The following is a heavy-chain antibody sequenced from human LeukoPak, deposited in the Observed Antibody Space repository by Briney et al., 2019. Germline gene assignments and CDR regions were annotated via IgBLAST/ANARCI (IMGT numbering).Heavy chain of an antibody. CDR1: GYTFTCYY. CDR3: ARDQGAVALAWDAFDI. V-gene: IGHV1-46*03. D-gene: IGHD6-19*01. CDR2: INPSGGST. Sequence: ASVKVSCKASGYTFTCYYMHWVRQAPGQGLEWMGIINPSGGSTSYAQKFRGRVTMTRDTSTSTVYMELSSLRSEDTAVYYCARDQGAVALAWDAFDIWGQGTMVTVSS. J-gene: IGHJ3*02.